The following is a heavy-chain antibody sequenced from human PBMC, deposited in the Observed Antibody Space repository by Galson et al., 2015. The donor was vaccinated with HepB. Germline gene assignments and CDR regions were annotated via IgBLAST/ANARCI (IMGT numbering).Heavy chain of an antibody. Sequence: SVKVSCRASGYTFTSYGISWVRQAPGQGLEWMGWISAYNGNTNYAQKLQGRVTMTTDTSTSTAYMELRSLRSDDTAVYYCARILYSGSYFYFQHWGQGTLVTVSS. CDR3: ARILYSGSYFYFQH. J-gene: IGHJ1*01. V-gene: IGHV1-18*04. CDR2: ISAYNGNT. D-gene: IGHD1-26*01. CDR1: GYTFTSYG.